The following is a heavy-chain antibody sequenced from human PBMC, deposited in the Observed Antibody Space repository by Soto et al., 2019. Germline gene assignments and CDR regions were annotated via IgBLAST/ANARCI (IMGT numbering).Heavy chain of an antibody. CDR2: INAGNGNT. D-gene: IGHD6-19*01. V-gene: IGHV1-3*01. CDR3: AREPAVAGTFDY. Sequence: ASVKVSCKASGYTFTSYAMHWVRQAPGQRLEWMGWINAGNGNTKYSQKFQGRVTITRDTSASTAYMELSSLRSEDTAVYYCAREPAVAGTFDYWGQGTLVTVS. CDR1: GYTFTSYA. J-gene: IGHJ4*02.